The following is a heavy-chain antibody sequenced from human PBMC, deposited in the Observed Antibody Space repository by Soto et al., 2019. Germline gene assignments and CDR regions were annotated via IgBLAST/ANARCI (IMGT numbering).Heavy chain of an antibody. J-gene: IGHJ6*03. Sequence: GGSLRLSCAATGFTVSSNYMSWVRQAPGKGREWVSVIYGGGSTYYADSVKGRFTISRDNSKNTLYLQMNSLRAEDTAVYYCARVGVRGATPYYYYYMDVWGKGTTVTVSS. CDR2: IYGGGST. CDR1: GFTVSSNY. D-gene: IGHD3-10*01. CDR3: ARVGVRGATPYYYYYMDV. V-gene: IGHV3-66*01.